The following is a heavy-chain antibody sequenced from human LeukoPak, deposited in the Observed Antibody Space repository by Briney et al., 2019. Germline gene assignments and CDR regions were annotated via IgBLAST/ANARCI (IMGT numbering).Heavy chain of an antibody. D-gene: IGHD6-19*01. Sequence: GGSLRLSCAASRFTFSGYAMYWVRQAPGKGLECVSCIDTSGVNTYYADSVKGRFTISRDNSNNTLYLQMNSLRAEDTAVYCCAKGSGSGWYGGFYPWGQGTLVTVSS. CDR2: IDTSGVNT. CDR1: RFTFSGYA. J-gene: IGHJ5*02. CDR3: AKGSGSGWYGGFYP. V-gene: IGHV3-23*01.